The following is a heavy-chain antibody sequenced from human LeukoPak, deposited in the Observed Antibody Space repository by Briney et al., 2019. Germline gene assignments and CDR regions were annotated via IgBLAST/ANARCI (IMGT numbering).Heavy chain of an antibody. V-gene: IGHV3-21*01. J-gene: IGHJ6*02. Sequence: PGGSLRLSCAASGFTFSSYAMHWVRQAPGKGLEWVSSISSSSSYIYYADSVKGRFTISRDNAKNSLYLQMNSLRAEDTAVYYCARYSGDYSAQGMDVWGQGTTVTVSS. D-gene: IGHD4-17*01. CDR1: GFTFSSYA. CDR3: ARYSGDYSAQGMDV. CDR2: ISSSSSYI.